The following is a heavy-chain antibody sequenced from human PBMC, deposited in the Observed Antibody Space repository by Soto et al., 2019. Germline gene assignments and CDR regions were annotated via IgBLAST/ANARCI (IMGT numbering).Heavy chain of an antibody. D-gene: IGHD6-13*01. J-gene: IGHJ4*02. V-gene: IGHV3-23*01. CDR3: AKTLPSWQHNDY. CDR2: ISGSGGST. CDR1: GFTFSSYA. Sequence: EVQLLESGGGLVQPGGSLRLSCAASGFTFSSYAMSWVRQAPGKGLEGVSAISGSGGSTYYADSVKGRFTIPRDNSKNTLYRQMTSLRAEDTAVYYCAKTLPSWQHNDYWGQGTLVTVSS.